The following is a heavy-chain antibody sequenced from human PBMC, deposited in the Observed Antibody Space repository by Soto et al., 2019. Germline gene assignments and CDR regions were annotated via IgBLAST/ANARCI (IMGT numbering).Heavy chain of an antibody. D-gene: IGHD2-15*01. CDR2: INPNSGGT. J-gene: IGHJ4*02. Sequence: ASVKVSCKASGYTFTGYYMHWVRQAPGQGLEWMGWINPNSGGTNYAQKFQGRVTMTRDTSISTAYMELSRLRSDDTAVYYCARVPYCSGGSCYRGWFDYWGQGPLVTVSS. CDR3: ARVPYCSGGSCYRGWFDY. CDR1: GYTFTGYY. V-gene: IGHV1-2*02.